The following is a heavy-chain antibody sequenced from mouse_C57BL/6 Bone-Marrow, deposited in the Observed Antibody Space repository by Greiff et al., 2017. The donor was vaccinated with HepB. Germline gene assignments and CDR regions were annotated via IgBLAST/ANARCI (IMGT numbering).Heavy chain of an antibody. CDR1: GFNIKDDY. Sequence: EVQLQESGAELVRPGASVKLSCTASGFNIKDDYMHWVKQRPEQGLEWIGWIDPENGDTEYASKFQGKATITADNSSNTAYLQLSSLTSEDTAVYYCTRIYDGYSQGAMDYWGQGTSVTVSS. J-gene: IGHJ4*01. CDR2: IDPENGDT. D-gene: IGHD2-3*01. V-gene: IGHV14-4*01. CDR3: TRIYDGYSQGAMDY.